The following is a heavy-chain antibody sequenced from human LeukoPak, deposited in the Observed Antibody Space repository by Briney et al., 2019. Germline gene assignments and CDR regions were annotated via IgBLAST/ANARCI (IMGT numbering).Heavy chain of an antibody. J-gene: IGHJ4*02. CDR2: IYYSGST. D-gene: IGHD1-7*01. CDR3: ASERKELPAFFDY. V-gene: IGHV4-39*01. CDR1: GGSISSGSHY. Sequence: PSETLSLTCTVSGGSISSGSHYWGWIRQPPGKGLEWIGSIYYSGSTYYNPSLKSRVTISVDTSKNQLSLKLSSVTAADTAVYHCASERKELPAFFDYWGQGTLVTVSS.